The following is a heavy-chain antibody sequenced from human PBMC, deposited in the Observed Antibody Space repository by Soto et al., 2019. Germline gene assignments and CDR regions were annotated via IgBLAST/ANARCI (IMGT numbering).Heavy chain of an antibody. CDR1: GFTFSDYY. Sequence: PGGSLRLSCAASGFTFSDYYMSWIRQAPGKGLEWVSYISSSGSTIYYADSVKGRFTISRDNAKNSLYLQMNSLRAEDTAVYYCARDSAQRVVTAIPGAFDIWGQGTMVTVSS. D-gene: IGHD2-21*02. V-gene: IGHV3-11*01. CDR2: ISSSGSTI. CDR3: ARDSAQRVVTAIPGAFDI. J-gene: IGHJ3*02.